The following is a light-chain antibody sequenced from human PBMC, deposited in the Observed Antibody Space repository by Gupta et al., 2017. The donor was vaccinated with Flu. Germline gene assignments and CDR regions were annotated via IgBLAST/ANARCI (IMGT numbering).Light chain of an antibody. Sequence: GGDNSGGKSVHWYQQKPGQAPILVVYDDSDRPSGIPERFSGSNSGNTATLTISRGEAGEEADYYCQVWDSANNHVVFGGGAKLTVL. J-gene: IGLJ3*02. CDR2: DDS. CDR1: NSGGKS. V-gene: IGLV3-21*02. CDR3: QVWDSANNHVV.